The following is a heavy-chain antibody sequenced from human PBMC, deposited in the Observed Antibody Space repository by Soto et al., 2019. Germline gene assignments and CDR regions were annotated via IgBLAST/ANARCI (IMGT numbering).Heavy chain of an antibody. J-gene: IGHJ3*02. V-gene: IGHV1-46*01. CDR2: INPSGGST. CDR1: GYTFINFF. D-gene: IGHD2-15*01. CDR3: ARSQCSGGSCYLVSLAI. Sequence: ASVKVSCKASGYTFINFFIHWVRQAPGQGLEWVGIINPSGGSTTYPQKFQGRVTMTRDTSTSTVYMDVSSLRFDDTAVSYCARSQCSGGSCYLVSLAICGPGTMVTVSS.